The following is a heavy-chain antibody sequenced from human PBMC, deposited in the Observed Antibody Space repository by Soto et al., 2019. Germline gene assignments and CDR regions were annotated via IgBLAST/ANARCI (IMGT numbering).Heavy chain of an antibody. Sequence: GGSLRLSCAASGFTFSSYGIHWVRQAPGKGLEWVAVIWYDGSKKYYADSVKGRFTISRDNSKNTLYLQMNSLRAEDTAVYYCARDYSLLDPYYYMDVWGKGTTVTVSS. J-gene: IGHJ6*03. V-gene: IGHV3-33*01. D-gene: IGHD2-21*01. CDR3: ARDYSLLDPYYYMDV. CDR2: IWYDGSKK. CDR1: GFTFSSYG.